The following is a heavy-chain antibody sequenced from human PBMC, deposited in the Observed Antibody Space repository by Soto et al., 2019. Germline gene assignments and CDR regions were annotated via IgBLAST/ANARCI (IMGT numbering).Heavy chain of an antibody. V-gene: IGHV3-64D*06. CDR1: GFTFSSYA. Sequence: PGGSLRLSCSASGFTFSSYAMHWVRQAPGKGLEYVSAISSNGGSTYYADSVKGRFTISRDNSKNTLYLQMSSLRAEDTAVYYCVKGEWELLGYCSYFDYWGKETRVTVSS. CDR3: VKGEWELLGYCSYFDY. CDR2: ISSNGGST. D-gene: IGHD1-26*01. J-gene: IGHJ4*02.